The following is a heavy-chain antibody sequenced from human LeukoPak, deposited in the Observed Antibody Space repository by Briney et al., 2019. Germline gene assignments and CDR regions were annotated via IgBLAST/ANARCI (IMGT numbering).Heavy chain of an antibody. CDR2: IYYSGST. Sequence: SETLSLTCTVSGGSISSYYSSWIRQPPGKGLEWIGHIYYSGSTNYNPSLKSRVTISVDTSKNQFSLKLSSVTAADTAVYYCAREIAAAGTDWFDPWGQGTLVTVSS. CDR3: AREIAAAGTDWFDP. J-gene: IGHJ5*02. V-gene: IGHV4-59*01. CDR1: GGSISSYY. D-gene: IGHD6-13*01.